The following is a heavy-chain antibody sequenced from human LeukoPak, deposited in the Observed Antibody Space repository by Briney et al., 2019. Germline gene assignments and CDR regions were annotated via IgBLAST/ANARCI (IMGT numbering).Heavy chain of an antibody. J-gene: IGHJ4*02. V-gene: IGHV3-53*01. CDR2: IYSGGST. CDR1: GFTVSSNY. Sequence: GGSLRLSCAASGFTVSSNYMSWVRQAPGKGLEWVSVIYSGGSTYYADSVKGRFTISRDNSKNTLYLQMNSLRAEDTAVYYCARSPPHYDFWSGSHYFDYWGQGTLVTVSS. CDR3: ARSPPHYDFWSGSHYFDY. D-gene: IGHD3-3*01.